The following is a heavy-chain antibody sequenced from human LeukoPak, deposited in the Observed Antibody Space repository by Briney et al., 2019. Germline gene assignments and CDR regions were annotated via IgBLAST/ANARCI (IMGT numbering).Heavy chain of an antibody. J-gene: IGHJ3*02. Sequence: SETLSLTCTVSGGSISSYYWSWIGQPPGKGLEWIGYIYYSGSTNYNPSLKSRVTISVDTSKNQFSLKLNSVTAADTAVYYCARDLGYGRAFDIWGQGTMVTVSS. D-gene: IGHD5-18*01. CDR3: ARDLGYGRAFDI. V-gene: IGHV4-59*01. CDR2: IYYSGST. CDR1: GGSISSYY.